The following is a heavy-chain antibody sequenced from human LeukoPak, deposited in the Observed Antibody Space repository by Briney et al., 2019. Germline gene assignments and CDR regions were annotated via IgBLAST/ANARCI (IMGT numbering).Heavy chain of an antibody. J-gene: IGHJ4*02. D-gene: IGHD4-11*01. Sequence: PGGSLRLSCAASGFTFSSYEMNWVRQAPGKGLEWVSYISSRGTTIYYADSVKGRFTISRDNAKNSLYLQMNSLRAEDTAVYYCARRAYGNDSFDYWGQGTLVTVSS. V-gene: IGHV3-48*03. CDR1: GFTFSSYE. CDR3: ARRAYGNDSFDY. CDR2: ISSRGTTI.